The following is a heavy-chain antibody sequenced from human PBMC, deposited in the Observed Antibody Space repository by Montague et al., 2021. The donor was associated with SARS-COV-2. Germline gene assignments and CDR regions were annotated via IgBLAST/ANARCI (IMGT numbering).Heavy chain of an antibody. CDR1: GGSISSSY. J-gene: IGHJ4*02. D-gene: IGHD7-27*01. V-gene: IGHV4-59*08. CDR2: IYHYGSA. Sequence: SETLSLTCSVSGGSISSSYWSWIRQPPGKGLEWIGYIYHYGSANYNPSLKSRVTISVDTSTKQFSLKLSSVTAVDTAVYYCARQANWDWYYFDYWGQGTLVTVSS. CDR3: ARQANWDWYYFDY.